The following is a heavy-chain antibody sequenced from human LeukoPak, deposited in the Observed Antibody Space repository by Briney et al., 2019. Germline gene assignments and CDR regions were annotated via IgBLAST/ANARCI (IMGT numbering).Heavy chain of an antibody. CDR1: GLTFSTSG. D-gene: IGHD1-14*01. CDR2: IGPTGSDR. J-gene: IGHJ4*02. CDR3: ATETNGRHYDY. V-gene: IGHV3-21*06. Sequence: AGSLRLSCTASGLTFSTSGFNWVRQAPGKGLEWVASIGPTGSDRYHADSIKGRFTISRDNANNFLYLQMNSLRAEDTAVYYCATETNGRHYDYWGQGTLVTVSS.